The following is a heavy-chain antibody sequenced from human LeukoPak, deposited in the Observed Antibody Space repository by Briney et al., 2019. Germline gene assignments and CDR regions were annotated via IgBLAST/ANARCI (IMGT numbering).Heavy chain of an antibody. CDR3: ARGEYSTSDFYYSGMDV. J-gene: IGHJ6*02. Sequence: PSETLSLTCAVYGGSFSGYYWTWIRQPPGKGLEWIGEINHSGSTKYNPSLQSRATISVDTSKNQFSLRVSSVTAADTAVYYCARGEYSTSDFYYSGMDVWGQGTTVTVSS. CDR2: INHSGST. CDR1: GGSFSGYY. V-gene: IGHV4-34*01. D-gene: IGHD6-13*01.